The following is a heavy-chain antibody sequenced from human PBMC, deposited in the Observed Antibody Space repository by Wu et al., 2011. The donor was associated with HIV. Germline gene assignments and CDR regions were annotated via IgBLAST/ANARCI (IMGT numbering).Heavy chain of an antibody. D-gene: IGHD6-13*01. CDR3: ARDPGIAATGMFG. J-gene: IGHJ4*02. V-gene: IGHV1-2*02. Sequence: QVQLVQSGAEVKKPGASVKVSCKASGYTFNGYYIHWMRQAPGQGLEWMGWINPNSGGTNYAQKFQGRATMTRDTSINTAYMDLSSLRSDDTAVYYCARDPGIAATGMFGWGQGTLVTVSS. CDR1: GYTFNGYY. CDR2: INPNSGGT.